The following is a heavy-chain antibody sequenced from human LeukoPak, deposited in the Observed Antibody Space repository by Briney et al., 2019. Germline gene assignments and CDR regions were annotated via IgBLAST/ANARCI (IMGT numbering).Heavy chain of an antibody. J-gene: IGHJ3*02. CDR2: INPNSGAT. CDR3: ARVGEGYCSSTSCYTVSKGAAFDI. D-gene: IGHD2-2*01. V-gene: IGHV1-2*02. CDR1: GYTFTGYY. Sequence: GASVKVSCKASGYTFTGYYIHWVRQAPGQGLEWLGWINPNSGATNYAQKFQGRVTMTRDTSISTAYMELSRLRSDDTAEYYCARVGEGYCSSTSCYTVSKGAAFDIWGQGTMVTVSS.